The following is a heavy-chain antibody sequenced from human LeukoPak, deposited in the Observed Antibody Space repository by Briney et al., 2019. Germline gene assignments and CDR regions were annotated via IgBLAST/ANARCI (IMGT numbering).Heavy chain of an antibody. CDR3: ARGAEYSSSADYYYYYMDV. CDR1: GGSIGSHY. CDR2: VYDIGTT. V-gene: IGHV4-59*11. J-gene: IGHJ6*03. Sequence: SETLSLTCTVSGGSIGSHYWTWIRQTPGKGLEWIGYVYDIGTTKYNPSLKSRVTISVDTSKNQFSLKLSSVTAADTAVYYCARGAEYSSSADYYYYYMDVWGKGTTVTVSS. D-gene: IGHD6-6*01.